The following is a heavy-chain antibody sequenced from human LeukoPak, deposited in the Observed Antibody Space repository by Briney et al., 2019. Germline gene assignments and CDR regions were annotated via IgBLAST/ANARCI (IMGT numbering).Heavy chain of an antibody. CDR3: ARERGGLTEKNGVIDY. CDR2: IYYSGST. Sequence: PSQTLSLTCTVSGGSISSGSYYWSWIRQPPGKGLEWIGYIYYSGSTYYNPSLKSRVTISVDTSKNQFSLKLSSVTAADTAVYYCARERGGLTEKNGVIDYWGRGTLVTVSS. J-gene: IGHJ4*02. V-gene: IGHV4-30-4*01. CDR1: GGSISSGSYY. D-gene: IGHD4-23*01.